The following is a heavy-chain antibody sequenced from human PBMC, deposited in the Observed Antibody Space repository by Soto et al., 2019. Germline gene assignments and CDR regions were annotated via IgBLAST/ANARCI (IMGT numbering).Heavy chain of an antibody. CDR3: ASPSANGWYFDF. Sequence: QVQLVQSGAEVKKPGASVKVSCKASGYSLTSYGISWVRQAPGQGLECRGWISVYTGNTNYAQKFQGRVTLTTATAASTAYMDLRSVTSDYTAVYYLASPSANGWYFDFWGSGTMVSVSS. CDR1: GYSLTSYG. D-gene: IGHD2-15*01. J-gene: IGHJ2*01. V-gene: IGHV1-18*01. CDR2: ISVYTGNT.